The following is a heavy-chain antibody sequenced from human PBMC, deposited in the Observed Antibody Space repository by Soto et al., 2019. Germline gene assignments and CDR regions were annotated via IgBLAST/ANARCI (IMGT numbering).Heavy chain of an antibody. D-gene: IGHD1-20*01. CDR1: GGSISSSSYY. Sequence: PSETLSLTCTVSGGSISSSSYYWGWIRQPPGKGLEWIGYIYYSGSTNYNPSLKSRVTISVDTSKNQFSLKLSSVTAADTAVYYCARVPITSYYYYYYMDVWGKGTTVTVSS. CDR3: ARVPITSYYYYYYMDV. CDR2: IYYSGST. J-gene: IGHJ6*03. V-gene: IGHV4-61*05.